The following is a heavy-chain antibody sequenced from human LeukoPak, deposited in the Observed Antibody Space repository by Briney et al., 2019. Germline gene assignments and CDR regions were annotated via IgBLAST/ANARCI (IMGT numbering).Heavy chain of an antibody. CDR2: MKQDGSEK. Sequence: GGSLRLSCAASGFTFSSYTMTWVRQAPGKGLECVAKMKQDGSEKDYVDSVKGRFTISRDNAKNSLNLQMSSLRVEDTAVYYCRVLRYFDWIYFDYWGQGTLVTVSS. CDR3: RVLRYFDWIYFDY. J-gene: IGHJ4*02. V-gene: IGHV3-7*01. CDR1: GFTFSSYT. D-gene: IGHD3-9*01.